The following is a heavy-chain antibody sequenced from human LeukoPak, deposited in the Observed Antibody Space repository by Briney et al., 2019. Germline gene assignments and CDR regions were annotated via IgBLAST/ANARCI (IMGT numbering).Heavy chain of an antibody. CDR2: LFPNSGGT. D-gene: IGHD1-26*01. CDR3: AREGSGTYYFDY. V-gene: IGHV1-2*02. J-gene: IGHJ4*02. Sequence: ASVKVSCKASGYTFTRYYMHWMRQAPAQALEWMGWLFPNSGGTNYAQKFQGRDTMTMDTSISTDYMELSRLRSDDTAVYYCAREGSGTYYFDYWGQGTLVTVSS. CDR1: GYTFTRYY.